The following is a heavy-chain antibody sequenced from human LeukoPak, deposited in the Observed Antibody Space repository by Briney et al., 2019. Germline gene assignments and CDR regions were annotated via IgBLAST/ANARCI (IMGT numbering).Heavy chain of an antibody. CDR1: GYTFTSFG. Sequence: ASVKVSCKASGYTFTSFGISWVRQAPGQGLEWMGWISTYNGNTNYAQKLQGRVTMTTDTSTSRVYMDLRSLRSDDTAVYYCARDRAGSAWYTTFDYWGLGTLVTVSS. CDR2: ISTYNGNT. D-gene: IGHD6-19*01. J-gene: IGHJ4*02. V-gene: IGHV1-18*01. CDR3: ARDRAGSAWYTTFDY.